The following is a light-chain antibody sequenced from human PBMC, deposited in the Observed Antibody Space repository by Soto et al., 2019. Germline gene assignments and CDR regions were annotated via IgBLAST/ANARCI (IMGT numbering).Light chain of an antibody. CDR1: NSDVGIYDF. Sequence: QSALTQPASVSGTPGQSITISCTGSNSDVGIYDFVSWYQHHPGRAPKLIVSEVSHRPSGVSNRFSGSKSGNPASLTISGLHSEDEADYYCISYTSDDVRYVFGTGTKVTVL. V-gene: IGLV2-14*01. J-gene: IGLJ1*01. CDR2: EVS. CDR3: ISYTSDDVRYV.